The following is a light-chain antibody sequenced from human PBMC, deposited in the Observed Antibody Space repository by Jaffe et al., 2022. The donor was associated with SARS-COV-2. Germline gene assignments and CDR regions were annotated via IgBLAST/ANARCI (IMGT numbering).Light chain of an antibody. V-gene: IGKV1-5*03. CDR2: KAS. CDR1: QSISSW. Sequence: DIQMTQSPSTLSASVGDRVTITCRASQSISSWLAWYQQKPGKAPKLLIYKASSLESGVPSRFSGSGSGTEFTLTISSLQPDDFATYYCQHPLGFGQGTKLEIK. CDR3: QHPLG. J-gene: IGKJ2*01.